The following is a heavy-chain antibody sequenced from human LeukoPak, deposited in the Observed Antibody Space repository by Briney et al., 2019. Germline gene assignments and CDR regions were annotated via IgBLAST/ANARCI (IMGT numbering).Heavy chain of an antibody. J-gene: IGHJ4*02. D-gene: IGHD3-9*01. V-gene: IGHV3-53*01. CDR2: IYSGGST. CDR1: GFTVSSNY. CDR3: ARAQDPYYDILTGFDY. Sequence: PGGSLRLSCAASGFTVSSNYMSWVRQAPGKGLEWVSVIYSGGSTYYADSVKGRFAISRDNSKNTLYLQMNSLRAEDTAVYYCARAQDPYYDILTGFDYWGQGTLVTVSS.